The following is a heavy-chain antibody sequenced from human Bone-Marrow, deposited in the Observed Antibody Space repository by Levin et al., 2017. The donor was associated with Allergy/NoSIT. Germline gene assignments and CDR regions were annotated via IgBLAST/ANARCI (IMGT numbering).Heavy chain of an antibody. CDR2: INPNSGNT. D-gene: IGHD2-15*01. CDR3: ARGDCYSGSCYGPDWFDP. CDR1: GYTFTSYN. V-gene: IGHV1-8*01. J-gene: IGHJ5*02. Sequence: GESLKISCKTSGYTFTSYNVYWVRQAPGQGLEWMGYINPNSGNTGYAQKFQGRVTMTRNSSITTAYMELSGLRFEDTAIYYCARGDCYSGSCYGPDWFDPWGQGTLVTVSS.